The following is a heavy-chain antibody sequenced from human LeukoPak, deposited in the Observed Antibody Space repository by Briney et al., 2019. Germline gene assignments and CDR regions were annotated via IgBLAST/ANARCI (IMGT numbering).Heavy chain of an antibody. D-gene: IGHD3-10*01. Sequence: SVKVSCKASGGTFSSYAISWVRQAPGQGLEWMGGIIPIFGTANYAQKFQGRVTITADESTSTAYMELSSLRSEDTAVYYCARDGITMVRGVIIPNNWFDPWGQGTLVTVSS. CDR2: IIPIFGTA. V-gene: IGHV1-69*13. CDR1: GGTFSSYA. CDR3: ARDGITMVRGVIIPNNWFDP. J-gene: IGHJ5*02.